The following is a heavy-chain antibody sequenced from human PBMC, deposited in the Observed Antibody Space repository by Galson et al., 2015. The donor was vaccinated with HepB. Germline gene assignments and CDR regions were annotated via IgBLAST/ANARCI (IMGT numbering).Heavy chain of an antibody. CDR3: AREAV. Sequence: SLRLSCAASGFTFSAYTMSWLRQAPGKGPEWVANIKYDGSERYYAASVKGRFTISRDNAKNSLYLEMNSLRVEDTAVYYCAREAVWGQGTTVTVSS. J-gene: IGHJ6*02. V-gene: IGHV3-7*03. CDR1: GFTFSAYT. CDR2: IKYDGSER.